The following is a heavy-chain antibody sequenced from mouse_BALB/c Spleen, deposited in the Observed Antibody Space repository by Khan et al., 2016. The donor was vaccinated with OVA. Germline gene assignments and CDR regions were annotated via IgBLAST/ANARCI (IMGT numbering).Heavy chain of an antibody. CDR2: ISSGGDNT. CDR1: GFTFSSFT. CDR3: ARSNYGPFAY. J-gene: IGHJ3*01. D-gene: IGHD1-1*02. Sequence: EVELVESGGGLVKPGGSLKLSCAASGFTFSSFTMSWVRQTPEKRLEWVASISSGGDNTYYPDSVKGRFTISRDNAKNNLYLQMSSLRSEDTALYYCARSNYGPFAYWCQGTLVTVSA. V-gene: IGHV5-9*03.